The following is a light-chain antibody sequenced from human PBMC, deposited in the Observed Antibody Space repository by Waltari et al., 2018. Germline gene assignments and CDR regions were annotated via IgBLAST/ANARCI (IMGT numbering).Light chain of an antibody. J-gene: IGKJ4*01. Sequence: AIRMTQSPSSLSASRGDRVTISCRASEDIRNYVAWYRQNPGQAPKLLIYAASTLQSGVPARFSGSGSGADFTLTISGLQSEDFAAYYCQQYYTYPLTFGGGTKVEIK. CDR2: AAS. CDR1: EDIRNY. CDR3: QQYYTYPLT. V-gene: IGKV1-8*01.